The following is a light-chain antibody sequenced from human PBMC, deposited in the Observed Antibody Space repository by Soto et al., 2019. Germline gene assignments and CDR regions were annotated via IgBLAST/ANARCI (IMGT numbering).Light chain of an antibody. J-gene: IGKJ2*01. CDR1: QSVATN. Sequence: IVMTQSPATLSVSPGERATLSCRASQSVATNLAWYQQHPGQAPRLLIHSASTRATGVPARFSGSGSGTEFTLTISSLQSEDFAVYYCQHHNYGPSFGQGTNLEIK. CDR2: SAS. CDR3: QHHNYGPS. V-gene: IGKV3-15*01.